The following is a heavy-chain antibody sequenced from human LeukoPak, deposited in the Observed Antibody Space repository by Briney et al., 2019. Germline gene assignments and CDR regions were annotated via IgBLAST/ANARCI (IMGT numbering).Heavy chain of an antibody. CDR1: GGSIRSYY. CDR3: ARGSGDYYYGMDV. D-gene: IGHD4-17*01. Sequence: SETLSLTCTVSGGSIRSYYWSWIRQPPGKGLEWSGYIYYSGITNYNPSLKSRVTISVDTSKNQFSLKLSSVTAADTAVYHCARGSGDYYYGMDVWGQGTTVTVSS. J-gene: IGHJ6*02. CDR2: IYYSGIT. V-gene: IGHV4-59*08.